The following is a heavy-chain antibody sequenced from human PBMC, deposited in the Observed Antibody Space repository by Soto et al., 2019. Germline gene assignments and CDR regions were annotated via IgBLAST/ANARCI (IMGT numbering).Heavy chain of an antibody. CDR1: GYSFGSHY. Sequence: QVQLVQSGAEVKKPGASVRVSCKASGYSFGSHYMHWVKQSPGQGLEWLGIINPTGGSTTYAQKFQGRVTLTADTETKTVYMELRSLRSVDTARYYCSRSGRDCGGNLDLWGQGTLVSVSA. V-gene: IGHV1-46*01. CDR3: SRSGRDCGGNLDL. CDR2: INPTGGST. J-gene: IGHJ5*02. D-gene: IGHD3-10*01.